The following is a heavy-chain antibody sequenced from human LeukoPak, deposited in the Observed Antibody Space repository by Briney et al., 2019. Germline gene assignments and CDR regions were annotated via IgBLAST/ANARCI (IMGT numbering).Heavy chain of an antibody. CDR2: IYHSGST. CDR1: GGSISSGGYS. Sequence: MTSETLSLTCAVSGGSISSGGYSWSWIRQPPGKGLEWIGYIYHSGSTYYNPSLKSRVTISVDRSKNQFSLKLSSVTAADTAVYYCARGPYGDSRRDYGMDVWGQGTTVTVSS. V-gene: IGHV4-30-2*01. CDR3: ARGPYGDSRRDYGMDV. D-gene: IGHD4-17*01. J-gene: IGHJ6*02.